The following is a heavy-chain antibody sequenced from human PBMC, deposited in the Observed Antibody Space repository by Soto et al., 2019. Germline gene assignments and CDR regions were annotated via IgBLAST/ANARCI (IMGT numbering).Heavy chain of an antibody. Sequence: PSETLSLTCTVSGGSISSYYWSWIRQPPGKGLEWIGYIYYSGSTNYNPSLKSRVTISVDTSKNQFSLKLSSVTAADTAVYYCARARGGGSGNNWFDPWGQGTLVTVSS. J-gene: IGHJ5*02. CDR3: ARARGGGSGNNWFDP. V-gene: IGHV4-59*01. CDR1: GGSISSYY. CDR2: IYYSGST. D-gene: IGHD2-15*01.